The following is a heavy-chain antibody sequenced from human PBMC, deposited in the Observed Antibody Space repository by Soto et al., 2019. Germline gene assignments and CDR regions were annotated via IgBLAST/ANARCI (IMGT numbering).Heavy chain of an antibody. CDR3: ARQNAVASPFDP. V-gene: IGHV4-59*08. Sequence: SETLSLTCTVSGGSISDYYWIWIRQPPGKGLEWIGCIYYSGSTNYNPSLKSRVTISVDTSKNQFSLKMSSVTAADTALYYCARQNAVASPFDPCGQGTLVTVSS. CDR1: GGSISDYY. CDR2: IYYSGST. J-gene: IGHJ5*02. D-gene: IGHD2-15*01.